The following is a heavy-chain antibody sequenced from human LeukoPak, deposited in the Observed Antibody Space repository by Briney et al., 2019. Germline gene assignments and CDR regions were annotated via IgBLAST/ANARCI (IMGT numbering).Heavy chain of an antibody. Sequence: PSETLSLTCAVYGGSFSGYYWSWIRQPPGKGLEWIGEINHSGSTNYNPSLKSRVTISADTSKNQFFLKLSSVTAADTAVYYCAREFRKGWDWFDPWGQGTLVTVSS. D-gene: IGHD1-26*01. CDR1: GGSFSGYY. J-gene: IGHJ5*02. CDR3: AREFRKGWDWFDP. V-gene: IGHV4-34*01. CDR2: INHSGST.